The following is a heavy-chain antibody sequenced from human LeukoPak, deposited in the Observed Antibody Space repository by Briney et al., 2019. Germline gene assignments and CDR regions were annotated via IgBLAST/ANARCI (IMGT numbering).Heavy chain of an antibody. CDR1: GYTFTSYG. CDR3: ARDGDENVVVVAATHYYYGMDV. J-gene: IGHJ6*02. CDR2: ISAYDGNT. D-gene: IGHD2-15*01. V-gene: IGHV1-18*01. Sequence: GASVKVSCKASGYTFTSYGISWVRQAPGQGLEWMGWISAYDGNTNYAQKLQGRVTMTTDTSTSTGYMELRSLRSDDTAVYYCARDGDENVVVVAATHYYYGMDVWGQGTTVTVSS.